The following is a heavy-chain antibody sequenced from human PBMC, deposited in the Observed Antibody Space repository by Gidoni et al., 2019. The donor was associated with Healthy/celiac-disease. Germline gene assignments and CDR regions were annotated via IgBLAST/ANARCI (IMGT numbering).Heavy chain of an antibody. CDR1: GFTFRSYA. D-gene: IGHD2-15*01. CDR2: ISGSGGST. Sequence: EVQLLESGGGLVQPGGSLRLSCAASGFTFRSYAMSWVRQAPGKGLEWVSAISGSGGSTYYADSVKGRFTISRDNSKNTLYLQMNSLRAEDTAVYYCAKGELGMVANFQHWGQGTLVTVSS. J-gene: IGHJ1*01. V-gene: IGHV3-23*01. CDR3: AKGELGMVANFQH.